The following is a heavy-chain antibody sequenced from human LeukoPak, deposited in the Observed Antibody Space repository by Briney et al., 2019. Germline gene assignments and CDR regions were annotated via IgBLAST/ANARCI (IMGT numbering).Heavy chain of an antibody. CDR1: GGSISSYY. J-gene: IGHJ4*02. CDR2: INHGGNT. Sequence: SETLSLTCTVSGGSISSYYWSWIRQSPGKGLEWIGQINHGGNTNYNPSLKSRVILSVDTSKNQFSLKVTSLTAADTAVYYCARAREAEAIDSWGQGTLVTVSS. V-gene: IGHV4-34*01. CDR3: ARAREAEAIDS. D-gene: IGHD6-25*01.